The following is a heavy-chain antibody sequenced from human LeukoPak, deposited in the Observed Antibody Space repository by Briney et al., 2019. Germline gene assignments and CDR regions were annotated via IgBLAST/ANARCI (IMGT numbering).Heavy chain of an antibody. Sequence: NPSETLSLTCAVYGGSFSGYHWSWIRQPPGKGLEWIGEINHSGSTNYNPSLKSRVTISVDTSKNQFSLKLSSVTAADTAVYYCARGHHYDILTGYFYWGQGTLVTVSS. CDR3: ARGHHYDILTGYFY. CDR2: INHSGST. J-gene: IGHJ4*02. V-gene: IGHV4-34*01. D-gene: IGHD3-9*01. CDR1: GGSFSGYH.